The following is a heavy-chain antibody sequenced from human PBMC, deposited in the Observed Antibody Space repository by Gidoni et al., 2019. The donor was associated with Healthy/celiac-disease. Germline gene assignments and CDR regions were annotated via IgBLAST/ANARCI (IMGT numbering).Heavy chain of an antibody. D-gene: IGHD3-10*01. Sequence: QVQLQESGPGLVKPSQTLSLPCPVSGCSISRGGSYWSWIRQHPGKGLEWIGYIYYSGSTYYNPSLKSRVTISVDTSKNQFSLKLSSVTAADTAVYYCARGLLWFGELLPRRWVAFDIWGQGTMVTVSS. CDR3: ARGLLWFGELLPRRWVAFDI. V-gene: IGHV4-31*03. CDR1: GCSISRGGSY. J-gene: IGHJ3*02. CDR2: IYYSGST.